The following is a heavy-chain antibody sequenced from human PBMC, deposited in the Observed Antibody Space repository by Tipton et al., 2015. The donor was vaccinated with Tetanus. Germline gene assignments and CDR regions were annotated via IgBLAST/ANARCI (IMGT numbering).Heavy chain of an antibody. CDR1: GASVSGGTDY. D-gene: IGHD2-21*02. CDR2: VYPTGST. J-gene: IGHJ6*02. Sequence: GLVKPSETLSLTCTVSGASVSGGTDYWTWIRQPPGKGLEWIGHVYPTGSTYYNPSLESRITFSVDRSRNQFSLNLRSVITADTAMYYCARIYCGGACHSLYYNGMDVWGQGTAVTVS. CDR3: ARIYCGGACHSLYYNGMDV. V-gene: IGHV4-61*01.